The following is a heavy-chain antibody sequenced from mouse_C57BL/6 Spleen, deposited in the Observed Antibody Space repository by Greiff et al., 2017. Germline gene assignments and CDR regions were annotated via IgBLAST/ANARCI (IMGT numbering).Heavy chain of an antibody. CDR3: ARKLRGGGEVDD. CDR1: GYAFSSYW. J-gene: IGHJ2*01. V-gene: IGHV1-80*01. CDR2: IYPGDGDT. Sequence: QVQLQQSGAELVKPGASVKISCKASGYAFSSYWMHWVKQRPGKGLEWIGQIYPGDGDTNYNGKFKGKATLTADKSSSTAYMQLSSLTSEDSAVYFCARKLRGGGEVDDWGKGTTVTVAS.